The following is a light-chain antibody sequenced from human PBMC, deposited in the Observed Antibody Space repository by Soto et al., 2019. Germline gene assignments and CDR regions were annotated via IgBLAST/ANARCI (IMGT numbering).Light chain of an antibody. CDR1: QSVTSNY. J-gene: IGKJ1*01. Sequence: EMVLTRSPGTRSLSPGERATLSWRASQSVTSNYLAWYQQKHGQAPRLLVYGATSRATGISDRFSGSGSGTDLTITISRLEPEDFEVYYCQQHGSSPQTFGQGTKVDIK. V-gene: IGKV3-20*01. CDR3: QQHGSSPQT. CDR2: GAT.